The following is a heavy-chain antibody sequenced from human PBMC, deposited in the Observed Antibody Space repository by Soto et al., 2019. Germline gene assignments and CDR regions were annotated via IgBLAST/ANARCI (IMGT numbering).Heavy chain of an antibody. Sequence: QVQLVQSGAEVKKPGASVKVSCKTSGYTFSSISISWVRQAPGQGLQWMGWISPYKGNTYYAQRLQGRVTMTTDTSTSTAFMELRSLTSDDTAVYFCARDLDGSGNYYTNYWGQGTLVTVSS. CDR1: GYTFSSIS. CDR2: ISPYKGNT. CDR3: ARDLDGSGNYYTNY. D-gene: IGHD3-10*01. V-gene: IGHV1-18*01. J-gene: IGHJ4*02.